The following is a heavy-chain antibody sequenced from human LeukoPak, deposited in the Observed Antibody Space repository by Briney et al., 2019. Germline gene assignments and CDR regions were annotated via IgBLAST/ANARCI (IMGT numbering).Heavy chain of an antibody. Sequence: ASVKVSCKASGYTFTSYDINWVRQATGQGLEWMGWMNPNSGNTGYAQKFQGRVTMTRNTSISTAYMELSSLRSEDTAVYYCARAHCSGGSCYANFDYWGQGTLVTVSS. CDR2: MNPNSGNT. V-gene: IGHV1-8*01. J-gene: IGHJ4*02. CDR1: GYTFTSYD. D-gene: IGHD2-15*01. CDR3: ARAHCSGGSCYANFDY.